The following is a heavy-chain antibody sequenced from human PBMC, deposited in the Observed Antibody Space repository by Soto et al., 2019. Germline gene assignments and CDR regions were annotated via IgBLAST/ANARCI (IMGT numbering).Heavy chain of an antibody. V-gene: IGHV4-39*01. D-gene: IGHD3-10*01. J-gene: IGHJ4*02. CDR2: IHYSGST. Sequence: QLQLQESGPGLVKPSETLSLTCTVSGGSISSSSYYWGWIRQPPGKGLEWIGSIHYSGSTYYKASLKSRVTLSGSRAKNQFSLKLSSVTAADTAEYYGARGYYGSESIEYWGQGTLVTVSS. CDR3: ARGYYGSESIEY. CDR1: GGSISSSSYY.